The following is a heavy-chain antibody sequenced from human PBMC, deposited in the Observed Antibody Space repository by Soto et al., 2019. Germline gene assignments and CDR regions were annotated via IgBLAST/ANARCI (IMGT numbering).Heavy chain of an antibody. CDR2: FDPEDGET. J-gene: IGHJ4*02. D-gene: IGHD2-15*01. CDR1: GYTLTELS. CDR3: ATSGPGYCTGGSCSLNFDY. V-gene: IGHV1-24*01. Sequence: GASVKVSCKVSGYTLTELSMHWVRQAPGKGLEWMGGFDPEDGETIYAQKFQGRVTMTEDTSTDTAYMELSSLRSEDTAVYYCATSGPGYCTGGSCSLNFDYWGQGTLVTVYS.